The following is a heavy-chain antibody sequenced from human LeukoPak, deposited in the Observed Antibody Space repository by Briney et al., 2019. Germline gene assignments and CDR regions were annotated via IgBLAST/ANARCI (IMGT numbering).Heavy chain of an antibody. J-gene: IGHJ4*02. V-gene: IGHV1-18*01. Sequence: VASVKVSCKASGYTFTSYGISWVRQAPGQGLGWMGWISAYNGNTNYARKLQGRVTMTTDTSTSTAYMELRSLRSDDTAVYYCARGRGYSSGWAGIFDYWGQGTLVTVSS. CDR1: GYTFTSYG. CDR2: ISAYNGNT. CDR3: ARGRGYSSGWAGIFDY. D-gene: IGHD6-19*01.